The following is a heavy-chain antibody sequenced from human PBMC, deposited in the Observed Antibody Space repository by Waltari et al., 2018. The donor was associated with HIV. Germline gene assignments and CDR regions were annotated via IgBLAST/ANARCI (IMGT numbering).Heavy chain of an antibody. J-gene: IGHJ6*01. CDR2: VNHVGRI. D-gene: IGHD6-19*01. CDR3: ARDSAPGLAVDDDDGEFFYYGLDV. CDR1: GGSFRGFY. V-gene: IGHV4-34*01. Sequence: QVHLEQWGTGLLRPSETLSLTCAVYGGSFRGFYWSWIRQSPGRGREWIGGVNHVGRINASPSRKGRVTVSVDTSKNQFSRTMRSVTAADTAVYYCARDSAPGLAVDDDDGEFFYYGLDVWGQGTTVTVSS.